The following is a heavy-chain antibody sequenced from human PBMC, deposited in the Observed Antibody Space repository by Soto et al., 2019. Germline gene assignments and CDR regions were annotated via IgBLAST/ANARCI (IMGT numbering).Heavy chain of an antibody. V-gene: IGHV4-31*03. CDR3: ASRIEARPGGLDY. CDR2: IYYSGST. J-gene: IGHJ4*02. D-gene: IGHD6-6*01. CDR1: VVSISSCGYY. Sequence: LSLTFTVSVVSISSCGYYWSWIRQHPVKGLEWIGYIYYSGSTYYNPSLKSRVTISVNTSKNQFSLKLSSVTAADTAVYYCASRIEARPGGLDYWGQGTLVTVSS.